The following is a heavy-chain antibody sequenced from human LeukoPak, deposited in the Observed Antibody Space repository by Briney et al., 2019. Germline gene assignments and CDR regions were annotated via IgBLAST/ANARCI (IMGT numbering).Heavy chain of an antibody. CDR2: IYYSGST. CDR1: GGSISSSSYY. J-gene: IGHJ4*02. CDR3: ASGYYDFWSGYYRFGY. D-gene: IGHD3-3*01. V-gene: IGHV4-39*01. Sequence: SETLSLTCTVSGGSISSSSYYWGWIRQPPGKGLEWIGSIYYSGSTYYNPSLKSRVTISVDTSKNQFSLKLSSVTAADTAVYYCASGYYDFWSGYYRFGYWGQATLVTVSS.